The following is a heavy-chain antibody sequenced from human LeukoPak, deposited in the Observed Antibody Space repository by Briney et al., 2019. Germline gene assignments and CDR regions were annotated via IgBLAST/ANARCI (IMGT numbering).Heavy chain of an antibody. J-gene: IGHJ6*03. CDR1: GGSISSGGYS. Sequence: SETLSLTCAVSGGSISSGGYSWTWIRQPPGKGLEWIGYIYYSGSTNYNPSLKSRVTISVDTSKNQFSLKLSSVTAADTAVYYCARGDTIFSDVYYYYYMDVWGKGTTVTISS. CDR3: ARGDTIFSDVYYYYYMDV. V-gene: IGHV4-61*08. D-gene: IGHD3-9*01. CDR2: IYYSGST.